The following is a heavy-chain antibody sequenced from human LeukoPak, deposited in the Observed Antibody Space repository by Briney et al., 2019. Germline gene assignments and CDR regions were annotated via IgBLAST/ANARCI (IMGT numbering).Heavy chain of an antibody. CDR3: ARYYYDSSGYYYFDY. CDR2: SSGSGSTV. V-gene: IGHV3-11*01. CDR1: GFNFRDYY. Sequence: GGSLRLSCAASGFNFRDYYMSWIRQAPGKGLEYISYSSGSGSTVYYADSVKGRFTISRDNAKNSLSLQMNSLRAEDTAVYFCARYYYDSSGYYYFDYWGQGTLVTVSS. D-gene: IGHD3-22*01. J-gene: IGHJ4*02.